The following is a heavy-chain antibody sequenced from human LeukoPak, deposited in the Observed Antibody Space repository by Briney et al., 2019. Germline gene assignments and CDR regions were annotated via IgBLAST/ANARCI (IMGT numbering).Heavy chain of an antibody. CDR3: ARLNKPGWFDP. CDR2: IYYSGST. J-gene: IGHJ5*02. D-gene: IGHD1-14*01. V-gene: IGHV4-39*01. CDR1: VDSVSSSNDY. Sequence: SDTLSLTCTVSVDSVSSSNDYWAWIRQPPGKGLEWIGNIYYSGSTYYNPSLKSRLTISVDTSKNQFSLKLTSVTAADTGVYYCARLNKPGWFDPWGQGPLVTVSS.